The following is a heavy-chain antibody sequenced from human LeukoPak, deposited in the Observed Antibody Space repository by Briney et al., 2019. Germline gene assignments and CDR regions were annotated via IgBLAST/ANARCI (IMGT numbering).Heavy chain of an antibody. CDR3: ARQPVTTDAFDI. CDR2: IYYSGST. J-gene: IGHJ3*02. CDR1: GGSISSSSYY. D-gene: IGHD4-17*01. Sequence: SETLSLTCTVSGGSISSSSYYCGWIRQPPGKGLEWIGSIYYSGSTYYNPSLKSRVTISVDTSKNQFSLKLSSVTAADTAVYYCARQPVTTDAFDIWGQGTMVTVSS. V-gene: IGHV4-39*01.